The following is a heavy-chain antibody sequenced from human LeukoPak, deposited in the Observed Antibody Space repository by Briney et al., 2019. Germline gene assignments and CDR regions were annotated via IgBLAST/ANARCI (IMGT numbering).Heavy chain of an antibody. CDR2: ISYDGSNK. J-gene: IGHJ4*01. CDR3: ARAEYISGWYGTGDY. V-gene: IGHV3-30*04. Sequence: GGSLRLSCAASGFTFSSYAMHWVRQAPGKGLEWVAVISYDGSNKYYADSVKGRFTISRDNSKNTLYLQMNSLRAEDTAVYYCARAEYISGWYGTGDYWGHGTLVTVCS. CDR1: GFTFSSYA. D-gene: IGHD6-19*01.